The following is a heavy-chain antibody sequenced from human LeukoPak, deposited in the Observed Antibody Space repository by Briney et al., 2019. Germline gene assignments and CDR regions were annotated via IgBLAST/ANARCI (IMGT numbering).Heavy chain of an antibody. D-gene: IGHD3-22*01. CDR2: IIPIFGTA. CDR1: GGTFSSYA. CDR3: ASGRLGSSGYYFGFDY. J-gene: IGHJ4*02. V-gene: IGHV1-69*13. Sequence: ASVKVSCKASGGTFSSYAISWVRQAPGQGLEWMGGIIPIFGTANYAQKFQGRVTITADESTSTAYMELSSLRSEDTAVYYCASGRLGSSGYYFGFDYWGQGTLVTVSS.